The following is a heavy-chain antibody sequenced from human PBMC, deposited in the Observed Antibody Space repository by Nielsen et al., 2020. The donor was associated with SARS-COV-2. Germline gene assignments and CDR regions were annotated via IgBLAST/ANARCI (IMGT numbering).Heavy chain of an antibody. CDR2: TYYRSKWYN. Sequence: SETLSLTCAISGDSVSSNSAAWNWIRQSPSRGLEWLGRTYYRSKWYNDYAVSVKSRITINPDTSKNQFSLQLNSVTPEDTAVYYCARDPLGYCSGGSCSLGAFDIWGQGTMVTVSS. D-gene: IGHD2-15*01. CDR3: ARDPLGYCSGGSCSLGAFDI. CDR1: GDSVSSNSAA. J-gene: IGHJ3*02. V-gene: IGHV6-1*01.